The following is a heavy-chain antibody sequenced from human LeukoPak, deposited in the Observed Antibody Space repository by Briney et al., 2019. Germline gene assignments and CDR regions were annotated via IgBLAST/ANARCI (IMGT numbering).Heavy chain of an antibody. J-gene: IGHJ4*02. CDR3: ARYDGGSGPFDY. V-gene: IGHV3-53*01. Sequence: GGSLRLSCAVSGFTVSSNYMSWVRQAPGKGLEWVSVLYSGGNTYYADSVKGRFTISRDNSKNTLYLQMNSLRAEDRAVYYCARYDGGSGPFDYWGQGTLVTVSS. D-gene: IGHD3-10*01. CDR2: LYSGGNT. CDR1: GFTVSSNY.